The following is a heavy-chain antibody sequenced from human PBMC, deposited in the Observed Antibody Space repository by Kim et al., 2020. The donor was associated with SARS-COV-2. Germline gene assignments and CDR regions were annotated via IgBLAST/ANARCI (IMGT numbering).Heavy chain of an antibody. Sequence: GGSLRLSCAASGFWFSDYAMSSVRQAPGKGLEWVSGFSRSGGSTYYADSVKGRFTISRDYSKNMLFLQMSSLRVEDTAVYFCVKGGWFGQSPKDYYDYWG. V-gene: IGHV3-23*01. CDR2: FSRSGGST. D-gene: IGHD3-10*01. J-gene: IGHJ4*01. CDR3: VKGGWFGQSPKDYYDY. CDR1: GFWFSDYA.